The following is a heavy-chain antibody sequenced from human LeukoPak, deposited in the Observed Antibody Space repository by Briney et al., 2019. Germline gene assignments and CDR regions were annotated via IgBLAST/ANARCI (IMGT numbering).Heavy chain of an antibody. CDR1: GDSVSSNSAA. Sequence: SQTLSLTCAISGDSVSSNSAAWNWIRQSPSRGLEWLGRTYYRSKWYHHYAVSVKSRITINPDTSKNQFSLQLDSVTPEDTAVYYCARAVAALNAFDIWGQGTMVTVSS. V-gene: IGHV6-1*01. D-gene: IGHD2-15*01. CDR3: ARAVAALNAFDI. J-gene: IGHJ3*02. CDR2: TYYRSKWYH.